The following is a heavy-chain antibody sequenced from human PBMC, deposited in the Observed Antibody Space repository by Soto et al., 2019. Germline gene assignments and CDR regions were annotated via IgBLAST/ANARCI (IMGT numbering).Heavy chain of an antibody. V-gene: IGHV3-30*18. Sequence: GGSLRLSCAASGFTFSSYGMHWVRQAPGKGLEWVAVISYDGSNKYYADSVKGRFTISRDNSKNTLYLQMNSLRAEDTAVYYCAKRGIVMVRGVTQRPFHYYYMDVWGKGTTVTVSS. J-gene: IGHJ6*03. CDR2: ISYDGSNK. CDR1: GFTFSSYG. D-gene: IGHD3-10*01. CDR3: AKRGIVMVRGVTQRPFHYYYMDV.